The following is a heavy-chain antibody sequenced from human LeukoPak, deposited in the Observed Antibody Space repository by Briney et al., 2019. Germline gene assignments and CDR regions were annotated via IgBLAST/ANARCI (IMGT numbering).Heavy chain of an antibody. V-gene: IGHV5-51*01. CDR2: IYPGDSDT. Sequence: GESLKIYCKGSGYSFTSYWIGWVRQMPGKGLEWMGIIYPGDSDTRYSPSFQGQVTISADKSISTAYLQWSSLKASDTAMYYCARIGYSSGWYSVYYFDYWGQGTLVTVSS. CDR1: GYSFTSYW. CDR3: ARIGYSSGWYSVYYFDY. D-gene: IGHD6-19*01. J-gene: IGHJ4*02.